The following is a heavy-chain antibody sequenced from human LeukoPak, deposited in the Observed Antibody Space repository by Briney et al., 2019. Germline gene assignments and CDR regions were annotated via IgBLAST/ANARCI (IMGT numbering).Heavy chain of an antibody. D-gene: IGHD5-12*01. V-gene: IGHV4-59*01. Sequence: SETLSLTCTVSGGSISSYYWSWIRHPPGKGLEWIGYIYYSGSTSYNPSLKSRVTISVDTSMNQFSLKLLSVTAADTAVYYCAREDSGYDYSPFDYWGQGILVTVSS. CDR3: AREDSGYDYSPFDY. CDR2: IYYSGST. J-gene: IGHJ4*02. CDR1: GGSISSYY.